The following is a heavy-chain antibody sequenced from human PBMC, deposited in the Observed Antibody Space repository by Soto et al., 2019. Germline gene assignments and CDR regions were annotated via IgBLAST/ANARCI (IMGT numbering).Heavy chain of an antibody. Sequence: EVELLESGGGLVQPGGSLRLSCAASGFIFSNYAMFWVRQAPGKGLDWVSTIYAGGTTTHYVESVKGRFTISRDNSNNRLYLQLNNLRAEDTAVYFCAKDLIRGDGYVDFDYWGQGTLVTVSS. CDR2: IYAGGTTT. CDR3: AKDLIRGDGYVDFDY. CDR1: GFIFSNYA. D-gene: IGHD3-10*01. J-gene: IGHJ4*02. V-gene: IGHV3-23*03.